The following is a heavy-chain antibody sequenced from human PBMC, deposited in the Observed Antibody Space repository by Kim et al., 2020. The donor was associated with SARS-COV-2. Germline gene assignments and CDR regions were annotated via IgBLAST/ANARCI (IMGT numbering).Heavy chain of an antibody. Sequence: GGSLRLSCAASGFTFSDYYMSWVRQASGKGLEWISYISETGTSIYYADSIQGRFTISRDSAEASLFLQMNSLRADDTAVYYCARVSGSAAAENWFDLWGQGTLVTVSS. D-gene: IGHD6-13*01. V-gene: IGHV3-11*01. CDR2: ISETGTSI. CDR1: GFTFSDYY. CDR3: ARVSGSAAAENWFDL. J-gene: IGHJ5*02.